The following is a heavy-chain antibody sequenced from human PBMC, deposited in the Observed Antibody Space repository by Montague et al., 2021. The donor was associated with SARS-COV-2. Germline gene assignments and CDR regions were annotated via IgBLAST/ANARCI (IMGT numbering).Heavy chain of an antibody. D-gene: IGHD2-21*02. J-gene: IGHJ6*02. Sequence: PALVKPTQTLTLTCTFSGFSLSTSGMCVSWIRQPPGKALEWLALXDWDDDKYYSTSLKTRLTISRDTSKNQVVLTMTNMDPVDTATYYCARIGVVTAMIDHYYYYGMDVWGQGTTVTVSS. V-gene: IGHV2-70*01. CDR1: GFSLSTSGMC. CDR2: XDWDDDK. CDR3: ARIGVVTAMIDHYYYYGMDV.